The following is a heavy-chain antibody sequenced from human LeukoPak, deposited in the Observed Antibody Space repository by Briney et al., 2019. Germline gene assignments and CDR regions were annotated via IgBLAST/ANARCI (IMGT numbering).Heavy chain of an antibody. Sequence: PGGSLRLSCAASGFTFSDSYMSWIRQPPGKGLEWISCISTSGGTNYYADSVKGRFTISRDNAKKSLYLQTNSLRAEDTAVYYCARGKSPAMFTPVDYWGQGSLVTVSP. D-gene: IGHD5-18*01. CDR3: ARGKSPAMFTPVDY. J-gene: IGHJ4*02. V-gene: IGHV3-11*01. CDR1: GFTFSDSY. CDR2: ISTSGGTN.